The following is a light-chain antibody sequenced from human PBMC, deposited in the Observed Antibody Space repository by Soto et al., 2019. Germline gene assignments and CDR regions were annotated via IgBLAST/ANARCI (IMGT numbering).Light chain of an antibody. CDR1: QNIGNNY. CDR2: DAS. J-gene: IGKJ4*01. Sequence: EVVLTQSPGTLSLSPGEGATLSCRASQNIGNNYLAWYQQKPGQAPRLLIYDASNRATGIPARFSGSGSGTDFTLTISSLEPEDFAVYYCQQRSNWPLLTFGGGTRWIS. CDR3: QQRSNWPLLT. V-gene: IGKV3-11*01.